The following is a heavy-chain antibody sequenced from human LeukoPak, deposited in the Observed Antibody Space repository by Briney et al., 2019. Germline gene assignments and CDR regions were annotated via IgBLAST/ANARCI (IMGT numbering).Heavy chain of an antibody. V-gene: IGHV1-69*13. CDR1: GGTFRTYV. J-gene: IGHJ4*02. D-gene: IGHD3-22*01. CDR3: AADPSRRDSSVSIDY. CDR2: IIPMFGAP. Sequence: GASVKVSCKASGGTFRTYVFSWVRQAPGQGLEWMGGIIPMFGAPNYAQRFQDRVTITADESTSTSYMELSSLRSADTAVYYCAADPSRRDSSVSIDYWGQGTLVTVSS.